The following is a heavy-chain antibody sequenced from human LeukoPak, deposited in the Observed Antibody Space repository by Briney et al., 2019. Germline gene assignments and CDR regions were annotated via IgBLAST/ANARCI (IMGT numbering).Heavy chain of an antibody. D-gene: IGHD2-2*01. CDR3: ATSPIVVVPYVYYYYMDV. Sequence: SVKVSCKASGYTFTSYDINWVRQATGQGLEWMGRIIPILGIANYAQKFQGRVTITADKSTSTAYMELSSLRSEDTAVYYCATSPIVVVPYVYYYYMDVWGKGTTVTVSS. CDR2: IIPILGIA. V-gene: IGHV1-69*04. J-gene: IGHJ6*03. CDR1: GYTFTSYD.